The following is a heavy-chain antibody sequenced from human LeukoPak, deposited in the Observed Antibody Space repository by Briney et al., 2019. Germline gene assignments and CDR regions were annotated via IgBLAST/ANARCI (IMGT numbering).Heavy chain of an antibody. CDR3: ARDGWIQISGGDYYFDY. CDR2: IWYDGSIQ. CDR1: GFTFSNYG. V-gene: IGHV3-33*01. Sequence: GGSLRLSCAASGFTFSNYGMHWVRQAPGKGLEWVAVIWYDGSIQYYGDSAKGRFTISRDNSKNTLYLQVISLRAEDTAVYYCARDGWIQISGGDYYFDYWGQGALVTVSS. J-gene: IGHJ4*02. D-gene: IGHD5-18*01.